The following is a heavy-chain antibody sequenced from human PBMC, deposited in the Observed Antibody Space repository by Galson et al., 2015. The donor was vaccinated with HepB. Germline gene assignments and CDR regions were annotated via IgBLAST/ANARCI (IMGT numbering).Heavy chain of an antibody. J-gene: IGHJ6*02. CDR1: GFTFSSYG. D-gene: IGHD2-21*02. Sequence: SLRLSCAASGFTFSSYGMHWVRQAPGKGLEWVAVIWYDGSNKYYADSVKGRFTISRDNSKNTLYLQMNSLRAEDTAVYYCARDMAPCGGDCYYYYYGMDVWGQGTTVTVSS. CDR3: ARDMAPCGGDCYYYYYGMDV. V-gene: IGHV3-33*01. CDR2: IWYDGSNK.